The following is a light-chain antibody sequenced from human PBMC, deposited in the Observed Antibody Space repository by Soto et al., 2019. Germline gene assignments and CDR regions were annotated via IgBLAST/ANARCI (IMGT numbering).Light chain of an antibody. V-gene: IGLV2-8*01. Sequence: QSALTQPPSASGSPGQSVTISCTGTSSDVGGYNYVYWYQQHPGKAPKLIIYEVNKRPSGVPDRCSGSKSGNTPSLTVSGLQAEDEADYYCSSYAGTPFVFGPGTKLTVL. J-gene: IGLJ1*01. CDR3: SSYAGTPFV. CDR1: SSDVGGYNY. CDR2: EVN.